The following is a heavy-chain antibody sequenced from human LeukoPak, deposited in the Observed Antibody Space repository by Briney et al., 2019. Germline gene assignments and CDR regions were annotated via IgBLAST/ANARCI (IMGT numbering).Heavy chain of an antibody. CDR3: AKGLGSYGKGRFDY. D-gene: IGHD5-18*01. V-gene: IGHV3-30*18. J-gene: IGHJ4*02. Sequence: GRSLRLSCSASGFTFSSYGMHWVRQAPGKGLEWVAVISYDGSNKYYADSVKGRFTISRDNSKNTLYLQMNSLRAEDTAVYYCAKGLGSYGKGRFDYWGQGTLVTVSS. CDR1: GFTFSSYG. CDR2: ISYDGSNK.